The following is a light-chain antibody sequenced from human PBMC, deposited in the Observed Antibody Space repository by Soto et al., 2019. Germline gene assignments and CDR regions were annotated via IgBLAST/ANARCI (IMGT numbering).Light chain of an antibody. CDR1: QSVLYSSNNKNY. CDR2: WAS. J-gene: IGKJ1*01. CDR3: QQYYSTLWT. V-gene: IGKV4-1*01. Sequence: DIVMTQSPDSRAVSLGERATINCKSSQSVLYSSNNKNYLAWYQQKPGQPPKLLIYWASTRESGVPDRFSGSGSGTDFTLTISSLQDEDVAVYYCQQYYSTLWTFGQGTKVDIK.